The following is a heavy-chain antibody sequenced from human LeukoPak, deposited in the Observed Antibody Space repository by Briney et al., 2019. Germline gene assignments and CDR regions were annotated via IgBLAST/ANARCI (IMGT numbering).Heavy chain of an antibody. CDR2: ISAYNGDT. CDR3: ARDIGSVVGTSDY. J-gene: IGHJ4*02. V-gene: IGHV1-18*01. Sequence: ASVKVSCKASGYIFMNYGISWVRQAPGQGLEWMGWISAYNGDTVYAQNLQGRVTVTTDTSTDTAYMELRSLRSDDTAVYYCARDIGSVVGTSDYWGQGTLVTVSS. D-gene: IGHD3-10*01. CDR1: GYIFMNYG.